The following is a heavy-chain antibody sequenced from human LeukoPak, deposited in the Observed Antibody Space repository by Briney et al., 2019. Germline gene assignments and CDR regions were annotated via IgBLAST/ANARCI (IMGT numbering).Heavy chain of an antibody. V-gene: IGHV4-61*02. CDR3: ARQYIDILTGYHRGELYWYFDL. CDR2: IYTSGST. J-gene: IGHJ2*01. Sequence: SETLSLTCTVSGGSISSGSYYWSWIRQPAGKGLEWIGRIYTSGSTNHNPSLKSRVTISVDTSKNQFSLKLNSVTAADTAVYYCARQYIDILTGYHRGELYWYFDLWGRGTLVTVSS. D-gene: IGHD3-9*01. CDR1: GGSISSGSYY.